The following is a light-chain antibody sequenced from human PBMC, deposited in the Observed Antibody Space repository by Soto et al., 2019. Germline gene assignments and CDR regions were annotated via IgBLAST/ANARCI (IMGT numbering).Light chain of an antibody. CDR2: EGS. CDR1: SSDVGSYNL. J-gene: IGLJ1*01. V-gene: IGLV2-23*01. Sequence: QSALTQPASVSGSPGQSITISCTGTSSDVGSYNLVSWYQQHTGKAPKLMIYEGSKPPSGVSNRFSGSKSGHTASLTISGLQAEDEADYYCRSSAGISTSPDVFGTRTKRTV. CDR3: RSSAGISTSPDV.